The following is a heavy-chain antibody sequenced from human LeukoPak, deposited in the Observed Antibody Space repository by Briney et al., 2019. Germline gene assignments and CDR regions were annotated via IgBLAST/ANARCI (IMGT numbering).Heavy chain of an antibody. J-gene: IGHJ4*02. CDR2: MNPNSGNT. CDR3: AREGRYYDSSGSAQPFDY. Sequence: ASVKVSCKASGYTFTSYDINWVRQATGQGLEWMGWMNPNSGNTGYAQKFQGRVTMTRNTSISTAYMELSSLRSEDTAVYYCAREGRYYDSSGSAQPFDYWGQGTLVTVSS. D-gene: IGHD3-22*01. CDR1: GYTFTSYD. V-gene: IGHV1-8*01.